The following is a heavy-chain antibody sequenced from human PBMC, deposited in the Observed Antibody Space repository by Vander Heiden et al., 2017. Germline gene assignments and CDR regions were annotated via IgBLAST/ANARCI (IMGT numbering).Heavy chain of an antibody. D-gene: IGHD6-19*01. CDR3: ARYGEQWLNYYYYYGMDV. J-gene: IGHJ6*02. Sequence: QVQLVQSGAEVKKPGASVKVSCKASGYTFTSYGISWVRQAPGQGLEWMGWISAYNGNTNYAQKLQGRVTMTTDTSTSTAYMELRSLRSDDTAVYYCARYGEQWLNYYYYYGMDVWGQGTTVTVSS. CDR1: GYTFTSYG. V-gene: IGHV1-18*01. CDR2: ISAYNGNT.